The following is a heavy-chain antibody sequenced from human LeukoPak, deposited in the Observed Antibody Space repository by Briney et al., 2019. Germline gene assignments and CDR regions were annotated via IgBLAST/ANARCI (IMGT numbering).Heavy chain of an antibody. Sequence: SETLSLTCAVYGGSFSGYYWSWIRQPPGKGLEWIGEINHSGSTNYNPSLKSRVIISVDTSKNQFSLKLSSVTAADTAVYYCASVNRHCSSTSCLYRGKYYYYYMDVWGKGTTVTVSS. CDR1: GGSFSGYY. V-gene: IGHV4-34*01. CDR3: ASVNRHCSSTSCLYRGKYYYYYMDV. D-gene: IGHD2-2*01. CDR2: INHSGST. J-gene: IGHJ6*03.